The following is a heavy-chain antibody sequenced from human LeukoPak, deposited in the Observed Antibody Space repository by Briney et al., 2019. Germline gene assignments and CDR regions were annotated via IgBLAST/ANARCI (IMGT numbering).Heavy chain of an antibody. CDR1: GFIFSMYA. Sequence: GGSLRLSCTASGFIFSMYAMSWVRQAPGKGLEWVSMISGNGGGTNSADSVKGRFTISRDNSKNTLYLQMNSLRAEDTAIYYCAKGTSGWYYSRFDYWGQGTLVAVSS. J-gene: IGHJ4*02. CDR3: AKGTSGWYYSRFDY. V-gene: IGHV3-23*01. CDR2: ISGNGGGT. D-gene: IGHD6-19*01.